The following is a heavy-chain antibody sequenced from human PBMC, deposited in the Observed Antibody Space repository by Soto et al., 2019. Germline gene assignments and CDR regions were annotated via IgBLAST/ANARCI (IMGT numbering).Heavy chain of an antibody. CDR1: GYTFTSYG. D-gene: IGHD1-26*01. Sequence: QVQLVQSGGEVKKPGASVKVSCKASGYTFTSYGISWVRQAPGQGLEWMGRISAYNGNTNYAQKLQGRVTMTTDTXTSTAYMGLRRLRSDDTAVYYCARVVGALGHWFDPWGQGTLVTVSS. CDR2: ISAYNGNT. J-gene: IGHJ5*02. CDR3: ARVVGALGHWFDP. V-gene: IGHV1-18*01.